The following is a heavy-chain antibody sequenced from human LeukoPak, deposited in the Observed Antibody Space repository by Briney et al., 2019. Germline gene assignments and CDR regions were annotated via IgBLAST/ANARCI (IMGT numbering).Heavy chain of an antibody. CDR2: ISSSSSYI. D-gene: IGHD1-1*01. CDR1: GFTFSSYS. Sequence: GGSLRLSCAASGFTFSSYSMNWVRQAPGRGLEWVSSISSSSSYIYYAGSVKGRFTISRDNAKNSLYLQMNSLRAEDTAVYFCAREINWAYYFDYWGQGTLVTVSS. V-gene: IGHV3-21*01. CDR3: AREINWAYYFDY. J-gene: IGHJ4*02.